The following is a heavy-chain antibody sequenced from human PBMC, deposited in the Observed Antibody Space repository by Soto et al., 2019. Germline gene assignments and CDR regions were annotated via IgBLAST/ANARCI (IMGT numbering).Heavy chain of an antibody. Sequence: PGGSLRLSCAASGFTFSSYWMSWVRQAPGKGLEWVANIKQDGSEKYYVDSVKGRFTISRDNAKNSLYLQMNSLRAEDTAVYYCARSQSGGYYDFWSGDNYYFDDWGQGTLVTVSS. CDR3: ARSQSGGYYDFWSGDNYYFDD. D-gene: IGHD3-3*01. CDR2: IKQDGSEK. CDR1: GFTFSSYW. V-gene: IGHV3-7*01. J-gene: IGHJ4*02.